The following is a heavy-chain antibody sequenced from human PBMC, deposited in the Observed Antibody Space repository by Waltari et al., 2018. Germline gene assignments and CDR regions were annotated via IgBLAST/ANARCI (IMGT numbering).Heavy chain of an antibody. D-gene: IGHD3-16*02. CDR2: INHSGST. J-gene: IGHJ5*02. CDR1: GGSFSGYY. V-gene: IGHV4-34*01. Sequence: QLQLQQWGAGLLKPSETLSLTCPVHGGSFSGYYWRWIRQPPGKGLEWIGEINHSGSTNYNPSLKSRVTISVDTSKNQFSLKLSSVTAADTAVYYCARGGRDYVWGSYRPNWFDPWGQGTLVTVSS. CDR3: ARGGRDYVWGSYRPNWFDP.